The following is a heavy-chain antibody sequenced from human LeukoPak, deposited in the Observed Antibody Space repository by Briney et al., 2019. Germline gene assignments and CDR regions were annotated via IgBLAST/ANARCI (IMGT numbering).Heavy chain of an antibody. CDR1: GFTFSSYS. D-gene: IGHD2-15*01. J-gene: IGHJ4*02. CDR2: ISYDGSNK. V-gene: IGHV3-30*03. CDR3: ATRTVGYCSGGSCYRSAYFDY. Sequence: GGSLRLSCAASGFTFSSYSMNWVRQAPGKGLEWVAVISYDGSNKYYADSVKGRFTISRDNSKNTLYLQMNSLRAEDTAVYYCATRTVGYCSGGSCYRSAYFDYWGQGTLVTVSS.